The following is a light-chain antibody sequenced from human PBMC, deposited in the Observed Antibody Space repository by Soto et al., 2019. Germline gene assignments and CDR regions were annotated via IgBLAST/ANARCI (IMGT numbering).Light chain of an antibody. CDR2: EVS. CDR1: SSDVGGYNY. CDR3: SSYTSSSTRG. V-gene: IGLV2-14*01. J-gene: IGLJ1*01. Sequence: QSALTQPASVSGSHGQSITISCTGTSSDVGGYNYVSWYQQHPGKAPKLMIYEVSNRPSGVSNRFSGSKSGHTASLTISGLQAEDEADYYCSSYTSSSTRGFGTGTKVTVL.